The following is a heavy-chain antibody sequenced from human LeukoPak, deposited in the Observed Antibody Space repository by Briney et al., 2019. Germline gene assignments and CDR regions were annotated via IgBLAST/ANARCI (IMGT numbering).Heavy chain of an antibody. D-gene: IGHD3-3*01. J-gene: IGHJ3*01. CDR2: IYPGDSDT. Sequence: GESLKISCKTSGYSFVCHWIVWVRQMPGKGLEWLGIIYPGDSDTRYSPSFQGQVTISADKSISTAYLHWSSLRASDTAMYYCARRPSYDFWSGYYGVDGLDVWGQGTMVTVSS. CDR1: GYSFVCHW. V-gene: IGHV5-51*01. CDR3: ARRPSYDFWSGYYGVDGLDV.